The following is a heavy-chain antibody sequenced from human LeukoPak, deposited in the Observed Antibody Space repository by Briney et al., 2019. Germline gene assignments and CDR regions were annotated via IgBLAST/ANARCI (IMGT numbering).Heavy chain of an antibody. CDR2: INWSGGST. Sequence: GGSLRLSCAASGFTFDDYGMRWVRQAPGEGLEWVSGINWSGGSTGYPDSVKGRFTISSDNAKNSLYLQMNSMRAEDTALYYCARDYGDYGFGQGGYWGQGTLVTVSS. CDR1: GFTFDDYG. CDR3: ARDYGDYGFGQGGY. J-gene: IGHJ4*02. D-gene: IGHD4-17*01. V-gene: IGHV3-20*04.